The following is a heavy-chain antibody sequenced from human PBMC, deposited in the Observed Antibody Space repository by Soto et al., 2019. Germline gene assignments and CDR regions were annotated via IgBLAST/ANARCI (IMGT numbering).Heavy chain of an antibody. Sequence: PSETLSLTCAVSGGSISSGGYSWSWIRQPPGKGLEWIGYIYHSGSTYYNPSLKSRVTISVDRSKNQFSLKLSSVTAADTAVYYCASNLYYDSCGYYRSDAFDIRAQRTMVTVSS. CDR2: IYHSGST. D-gene: IGHD3-22*01. CDR1: GGSISSGGYS. V-gene: IGHV4-30-2*01. J-gene: IGHJ3*02. CDR3: ASNLYYDSCGYYRSDAFDI.